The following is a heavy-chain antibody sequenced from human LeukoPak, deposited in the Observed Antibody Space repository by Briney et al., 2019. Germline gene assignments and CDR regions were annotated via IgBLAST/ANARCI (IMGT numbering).Heavy chain of an antibody. V-gene: IGHV3-9*01. CDR1: GFTFDDYA. D-gene: IGHD3-10*01. Sequence: GGSLRLSRAASGFTFDDYAMHWVRQAPGKGLEWVSGISWNSGSIGYADSVKGRFTISRDNAKNSLYLQMNSLRAEDTALYYCAKGQFGELSVVWFDPWGQGTLVTVSS. CDR2: ISWNSGSI. J-gene: IGHJ5*02. CDR3: AKGQFGELSVVWFDP.